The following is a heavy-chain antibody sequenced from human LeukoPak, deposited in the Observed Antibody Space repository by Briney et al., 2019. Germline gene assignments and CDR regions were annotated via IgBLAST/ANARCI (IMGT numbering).Heavy chain of an antibody. Sequence: SETLSLTCTVSGGSISSSSYYRGWIRQPPGKGLEWIGSIYYSGSTYYNPSLKSRVTISVDTSKNQFSLKLSSVTAADTAVYYCARHSGRQYRPARRDYWGQGTLVTVSS. CDR3: ARHSGRQYRPARRDY. D-gene: IGHD6-6*01. CDR1: GGSISSSSYY. CDR2: IYYSGST. V-gene: IGHV4-39*01. J-gene: IGHJ4*02.